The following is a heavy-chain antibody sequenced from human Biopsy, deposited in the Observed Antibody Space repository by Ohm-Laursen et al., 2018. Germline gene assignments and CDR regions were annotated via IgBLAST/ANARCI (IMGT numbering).Heavy chain of an antibody. CDR2: INPNSGNA. J-gene: IGHJ6*02. D-gene: IGHD3-9*01. Sequence: GALVKVSCKASGYTFAGYYLHWVRQAPGHGLEWMGWINPNSGNANYAQSFQGRLTVTRDTSISTAYMELTSPTFDDTAIYYCARVPAYPSIDGYYGLDLWGQGTTVIVSS. V-gene: IGHV1-2*02. CDR3: ARVPAYPSIDGYYGLDL. CDR1: GYTFAGYY.